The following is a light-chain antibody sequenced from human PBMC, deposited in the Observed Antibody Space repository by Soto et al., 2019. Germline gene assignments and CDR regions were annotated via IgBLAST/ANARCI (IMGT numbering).Light chain of an antibody. V-gene: IGLV1-51*01. CDR1: SSNIGGNS. CDR3: ASWDGSLSADV. Sequence: QSVMTQPPSVSAAPGQKVTIFCSGSSSNIGGNSVSWYQQLPGTAPKLLIYDDNKRPSGIPDRFSGSKSGTSATLGITGFQTGDEADYYCASWDGSLSADVFGTGTKLTVL. J-gene: IGLJ1*01. CDR2: DDN.